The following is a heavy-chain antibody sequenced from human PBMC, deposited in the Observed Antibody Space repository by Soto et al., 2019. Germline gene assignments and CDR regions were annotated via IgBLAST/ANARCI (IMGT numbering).Heavy chain of an antibody. Sequence: SETLSLTCTVSGGSISSSSYYWGWIRQPPGKGLEWIGSIYYSGSTYYNPSLKSRVTISVDTSKNQFSLKLSSVTAADTAVYYCASNILTGYYTTIPYYWGQGTLVTVSS. D-gene: IGHD3-9*01. J-gene: IGHJ4*02. CDR3: ASNILTGYYTTIPYY. CDR1: GGSISSSSYY. CDR2: IYYSGST. V-gene: IGHV4-39*01.